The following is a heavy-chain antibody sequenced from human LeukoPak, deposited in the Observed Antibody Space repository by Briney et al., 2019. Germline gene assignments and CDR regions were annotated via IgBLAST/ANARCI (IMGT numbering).Heavy chain of an antibody. J-gene: IGHJ5*02. V-gene: IGHV1-18*04. D-gene: IGHD4-17*01. CDR1: GYTFTGYF. CDR3: ARPIYGDYSNWFDP. Sequence: ASVKVSCKASGYTFTGYFIHWVRQAPGQGLEWMGWISAYNGNTNYAQKLQGRVTMTTDTSTSTAYMELRSLRSDDTAVYYCARPIYGDYSNWFDPWGQGTLVTVSS. CDR2: ISAYNGNT.